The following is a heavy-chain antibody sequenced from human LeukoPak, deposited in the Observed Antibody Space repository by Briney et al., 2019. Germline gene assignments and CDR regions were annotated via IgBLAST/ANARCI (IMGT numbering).Heavy chain of an antibody. CDR1: GGSFSGYY. D-gene: IGHD3-16*02. J-gene: IGHJ3*02. Sequence: SETLSLTCAVYGGSFSGYYWSWSWIRQPPEKGLEWIGEINHSGSTNYNPSLKSRVTTSVDTSKNQFSLKLSSVTAADTAVYYCARSLSLWFRPQNDAFDIWGQGTMVTVSS. V-gene: IGHV4-34*01. CDR2: INHSGST. CDR3: ARSLSLWFRPQNDAFDI.